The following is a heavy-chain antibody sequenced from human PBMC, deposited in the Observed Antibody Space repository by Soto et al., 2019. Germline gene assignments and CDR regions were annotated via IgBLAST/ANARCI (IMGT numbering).Heavy chain of an antibody. V-gene: IGHV2-70*01. Sequence: SGPTLVNPTQTLTLTCTFSGFSLSTSGMCVSWIRQPPGKALEWLALIDWDDDKYYSTSLKTRLTISKDTSKNQVVLTMTNMDLVDTATYYCARILHGFYDSSDPWVMDVWGQGTTVTVSS. CDR2: IDWDDDK. J-gene: IGHJ6*01. CDR1: GFSLSTSGMC. CDR3: ARILHGFYDSSDPWVMDV. D-gene: IGHD3-22*01.